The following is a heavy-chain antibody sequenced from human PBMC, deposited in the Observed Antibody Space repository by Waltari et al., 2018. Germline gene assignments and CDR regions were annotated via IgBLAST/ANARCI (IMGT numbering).Heavy chain of an antibody. D-gene: IGHD3-22*01. Sequence: EVQLVDSGGGLVKPGGSLRLSCAASGLPFSTYSMNWVRQVPGKGLEWFASISSSSSYIYYADSVKGRFTISRDNAKNSLDLQMNSLRVEDTAVYYCARGRIYHDSSASGYYFDYWGQGTLVAVSS. CDR3: ARGRIYHDSSASGYYFDY. J-gene: IGHJ4*02. CDR1: GLPFSTYS. CDR2: ISSSSSYI. V-gene: IGHV3-21*01.